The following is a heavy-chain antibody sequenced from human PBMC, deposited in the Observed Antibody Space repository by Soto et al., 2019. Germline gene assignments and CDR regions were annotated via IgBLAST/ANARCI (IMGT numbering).Heavy chain of an antibody. Sequence: GGSLRLSCAASGFTFSSHGMHWVRQAPGKGPEWVAVISYDGRNTHYADSVKGRFTISRDSSKNTVSLEMTSLRAEGTAVYYCAKGGRQWLVTSDFNYWGQGALVTVSS. CDR1: GFTFSSHG. D-gene: IGHD6-19*01. V-gene: IGHV3-30*18. CDR3: AKGGRQWLVTSDFNY. CDR2: ISYDGRNT. J-gene: IGHJ4*02.